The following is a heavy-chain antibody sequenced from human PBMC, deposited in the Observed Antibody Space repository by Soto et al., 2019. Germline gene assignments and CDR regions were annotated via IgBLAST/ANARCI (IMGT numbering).Heavy chain of an antibody. CDR2: IYYSGST. V-gene: IGHV4-39*01. CDR3: ARHGEYYYDSSGPSTYYFDY. Sequence: PSETLSLTCTVSGGSISSSSYYWGWIRQPPGKGLEWIGSIYYSGSTYYNPSLKSRVTISVDTSKNQFSLKLSSVTAADTAVYYCARHGEYYYDSSGPSTYYFDYWGQGTLVTVSS. D-gene: IGHD3-22*01. CDR1: GGSISSSSYY. J-gene: IGHJ4*02.